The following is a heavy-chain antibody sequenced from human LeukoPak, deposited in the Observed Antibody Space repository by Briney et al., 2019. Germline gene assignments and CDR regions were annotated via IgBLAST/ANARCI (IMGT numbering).Heavy chain of an antibody. V-gene: IGHV1-46*01. D-gene: IGHD5-12*01. Sequence: ASVKVSCKASGYTFTNYYMHWMRHAPGQRLEWMGIINPSSGGTIYAQKFQGRVTMTRDTSTTTVYMELSSLGSEDTAVYYCAREWPHTYRFDPWGQGTLVTVSS. CDR3: AREWPHTYRFDP. CDR1: GYTFTNYY. CDR2: INPSSGGT. J-gene: IGHJ5*02.